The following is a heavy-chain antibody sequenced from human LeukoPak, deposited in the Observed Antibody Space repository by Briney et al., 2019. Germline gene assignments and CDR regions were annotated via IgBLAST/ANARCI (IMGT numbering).Heavy chain of an antibody. CDR3: ARGGCGGDCSFDY. J-gene: IGHJ4*02. CDR1: VYTFTTYY. V-gene: IGHV1-46*01. Sequence: ASVTVSCKASVYTFTTYYMHWVRQAPGQGLEWMGIINPSGGSTSYAQKFQGRVTMTRDTSTSTVYMELSSLRSEDTAVYYCARGGCGGDCSFDYWGQGTLVTVSS. CDR2: INPSGGST. D-gene: IGHD2-21*02.